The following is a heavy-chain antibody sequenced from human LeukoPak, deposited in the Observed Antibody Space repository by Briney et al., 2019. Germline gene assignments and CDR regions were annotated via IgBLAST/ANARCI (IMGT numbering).Heavy chain of an antibody. CDR2: ISYDGSNK. V-gene: IGHV3-30*18. CDR3: AKAPTSSSWYAAWYFDY. CDR1: GFTFSSYG. Sequence: GRSLRLSCAASGFTFSSYGMHWVRQAPGKGLEWVTIISYDGSNKYYADSVKGRFTISRDNSKNTLYLQMNSLRAEDTAVYYCAKAPTSSSWYAAWYFDYWGQGTLVTVSS. D-gene: IGHD6-13*01. J-gene: IGHJ4*02.